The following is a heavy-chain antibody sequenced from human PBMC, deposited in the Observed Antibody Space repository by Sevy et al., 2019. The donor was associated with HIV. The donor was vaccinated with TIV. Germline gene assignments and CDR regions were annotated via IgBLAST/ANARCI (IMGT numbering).Heavy chain of an antibody. CDR2: IYPGDSDT. J-gene: IGHJ5*02. CDR3: ARNPVGYCSGGSCYRNWFDP. CDR1: GYSFTSYW. V-gene: IGHV5-51*01. Sequence: GESLKISCKGSGYSFTSYWIGWVRQMPGKGLEWMGIIYPGDSDTRHSPSFQGQVTISADKSISTAYLQWSSLKASDTAMYYCARNPVGYCSGGSCYRNWFDPWGQGTLVTVSS. D-gene: IGHD2-15*01.